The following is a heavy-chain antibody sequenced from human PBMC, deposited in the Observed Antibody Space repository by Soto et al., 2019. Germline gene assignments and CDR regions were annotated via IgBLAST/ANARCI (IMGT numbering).Heavy chain of an antibody. D-gene: IGHD4-17*01. CDR1: GFTFSSYG. V-gene: IGHV3-30*18. Sequence: ESGGGVVQPGRSLRLSCAASGFTFSSYGMHWVRQAPGKGLEWVAVISYDGSNKYYADSVKGRFTISRDISKNTLYLQMNSLRAVDTAVYYCAKDQVTVTFDYWGQGTLVTVST. CDR3: AKDQVTVTFDY. J-gene: IGHJ4*02. CDR2: ISYDGSNK.